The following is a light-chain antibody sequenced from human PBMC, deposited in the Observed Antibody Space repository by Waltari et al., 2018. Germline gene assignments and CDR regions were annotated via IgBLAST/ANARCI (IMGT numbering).Light chain of an antibody. CDR2: KAS. J-gene: IGKJ1*01. V-gene: IGKV1-5*03. CDR1: KSISSW. Sequence: DIQMTQSPSTLSASIGDRVTITCRASKSISSWLAWYQQKPGKAPKLRFYKASSLESGVPSRFSGSGSGTEFTLTISSLQPDDFGTYYCQQYNSYRTFGPGTKVEI. CDR3: QQYNSYRT.